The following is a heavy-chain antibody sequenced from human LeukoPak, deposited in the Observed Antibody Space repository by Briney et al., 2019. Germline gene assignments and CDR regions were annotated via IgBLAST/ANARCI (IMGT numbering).Heavy chain of an antibody. Sequence: GASVKVSCTASGYTFTSYGISWVRQAPGQGLECMGCISAYNGNTNYAQKLQGRVTMTTDTSTSTAYMELRSLRSDDTAVYYCARDLSETYYYDSSTDYWGQGTLVTVSS. CDR1: GYTFTSYG. CDR3: ARDLSETYYYDSSTDY. V-gene: IGHV1-18*01. J-gene: IGHJ4*02. CDR2: ISAYNGNT. D-gene: IGHD3-22*01.